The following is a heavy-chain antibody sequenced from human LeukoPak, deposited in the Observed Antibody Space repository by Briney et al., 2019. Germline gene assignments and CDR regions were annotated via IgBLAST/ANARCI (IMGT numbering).Heavy chain of an antibody. CDR3: ARELRYDNSDSGAF. D-gene: IGHD3-22*01. J-gene: IGHJ3*01. V-gene: IGHV4-39*07. CDR2: VFYNGAT. CDR1: GGSISSSIYY. Sequence: PPETLSLTCIVSGGSISSSIYYWAWVRQPPGKGLEWIGTVFYNGATQYSPSLRSRVTISIDTSTNQFSLKLTSVTAADTALYYYARELRYDNSDSGAFWGQGTVVTVSS.